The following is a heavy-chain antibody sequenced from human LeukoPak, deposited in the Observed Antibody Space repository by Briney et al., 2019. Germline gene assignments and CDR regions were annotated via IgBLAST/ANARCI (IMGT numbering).Heavy chain of an antibody. J-gene: IGHJ1*01. CDR2: IYYSGST. Sequence: SETLSLTCTVSGGSISSGGYYWSWIRQHPGKGLEWIGYIYYSGSTYYNPSLKSRVTISVDTSKSQFSLKLSSVTAADTAVYYCASVIKYYYDSSGYEYFQHWGQGTLVTVSS. D-gene: IGHD3-22*01. CDR3: ASVIKYYYDSSGYEYFQH. V-gene: IGHV4-31*03. CDR1: GGSISSGGYY.